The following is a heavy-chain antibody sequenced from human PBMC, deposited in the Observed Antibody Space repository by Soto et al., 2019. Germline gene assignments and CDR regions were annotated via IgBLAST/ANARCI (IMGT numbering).Heavy chain of an antibody. Sequence: EVQLVESGGGLVKPGGSLRLSCAASGFTFSSYSMNWVRQAPGKGLEWVSSISSSSSYIYYADSVKGRFTISRDNAKNSLYLQMNSLRAEDTAVYYCARDQDSSGWLESYYYGMDVWGQGTTVTVSS. CDR1: GFTFSSYS. D-gene: IGHD6-19*01. CDR2: ISSSSSYI. V-gene: IGHV3-21*01. CDR3: ARDQDSSGWLESYYYGMDV. J-gene: IGHJ6*02.